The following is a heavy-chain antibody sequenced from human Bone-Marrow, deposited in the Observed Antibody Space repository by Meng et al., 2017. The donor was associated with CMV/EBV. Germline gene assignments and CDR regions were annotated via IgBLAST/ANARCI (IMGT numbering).Heavy chain of an antibody. Sequence: ASVKVSCKASGYTFTGYYMNWVRQAPGQGLEWMGWINPNSGGTNYAQKFQGRVTMTRDTSISTAYMELSRLRSDDTAVYYCARECGIAAALLDYGMDVWGQGTTVTVSS. J-gene: IGHJ6*02. CDR2: INPNSGGT. V-gene: IGHV1-2*02. D-gene: IGHD6-13*01. CDR3: ARECGIAAALLDYGMDV. CDR1: GYTFTGYY.